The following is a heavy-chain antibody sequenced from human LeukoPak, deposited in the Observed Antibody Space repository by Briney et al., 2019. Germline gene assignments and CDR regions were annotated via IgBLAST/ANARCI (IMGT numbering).Heavy chain of an antibody. CDR2: ISGGGGTT. V-gene: IGHV3-23*01. CDR3: AKVTYGSGTSLFFDV. D-gene: IGHD3-10*01. Sequence: GGSLRLSCAASGFTFRSFAMTWVRQAPGEGLEWVSAISGGGGTTSYADSVRGRFTISGDNSKNTLHLQMNNLRVEDTAIYYCAKVTYGSGTSLFFDVWGRGTLGTVAS. J-gene: IGHJ2*01. CDR1: GFTFRSFA.